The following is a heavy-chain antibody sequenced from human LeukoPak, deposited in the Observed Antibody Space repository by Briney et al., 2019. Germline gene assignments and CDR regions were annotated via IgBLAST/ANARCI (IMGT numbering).Heavy chain of an antibody. CDR2: ISYDGSNK. J-gene: IGHJ4*02. V-gene: IGHV3-30*04. CDR3: AKDRDRGLDY. Sequence: GGSLRLSCAASGFTFSSYAMHWVRQAPGKGLEWVAVISYDGSNKYYADSVKGRFTISRDNSKNTLYLQMNSLRAEDTALYFCAKDRDRGLDYWGRGTLVTVSS. D-gene: IGHD3-10*01. CDR1: GFTFSSYA.